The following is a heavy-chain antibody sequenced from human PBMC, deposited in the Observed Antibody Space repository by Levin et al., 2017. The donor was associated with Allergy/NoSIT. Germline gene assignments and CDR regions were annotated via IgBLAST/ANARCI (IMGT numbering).Heavy chain of an antibody. V-gene: IGHV3-23*01. CDR3: AKVGYSSGWYKPDHFDY. CDR1: GFTFRSYA. Sequence: LSLTCAASGFTFRSYAMSWVRQAPGKGLEWVSAISGSGGSTYYADSVKGRFTISRDNSKNTLYLQMNSLRAEDTAVYYCAKVGYSSGWYKPDHFDYWGQGTLVTVSS. J-gene: IGHJ4*02. D-gene: IGHD6-19*01. CDR2: ISGSGGST.